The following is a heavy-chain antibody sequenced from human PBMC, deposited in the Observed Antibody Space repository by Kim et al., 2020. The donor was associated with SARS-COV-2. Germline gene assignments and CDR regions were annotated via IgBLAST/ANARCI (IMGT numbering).Heavy chain of an antibody. CDR3: ARDPHYYDSSGYYGPDGMDV. CDR1: GDSVSSNSAA. Sequence: SQTLSLTCAISGDSVSSNSAAWNWIRQSPSRGLEWLGRTYYRSKWYNDYAVSVKSRITINPDTSKNQFSLQLNSVTPEDTAVYYCARDPHYYDSSGYYGPDGMDVWGQGTTVTVSS. CDR2: TYYRSKWYN. D-gene: IGHD3-22*01. V-gene: IGHV6-1*01. J-gene: IGHJ6*02.